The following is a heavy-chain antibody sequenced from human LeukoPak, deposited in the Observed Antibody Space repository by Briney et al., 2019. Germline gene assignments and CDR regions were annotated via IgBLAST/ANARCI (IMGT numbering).Heavy chain of an antibody. Sequence: GASVKVSCKASDYTFTSYGISWVQQAPGQGLEWMGWISAYNGNTNYAQKLQGRVTMTTDTSTSTAYMELRSLRSDDTAVYYCAIVTYYYDSSGYLDYWGQGTLVTVSS. D-gene: IGHD3-22*01. CDR3: AIVTYYYDSSGYLDY. CDR2: ISAYNGNT. CDR1: DYTFTSYG. J-gene: IGHJ4*02. V-gene: IGHV1-18*01.